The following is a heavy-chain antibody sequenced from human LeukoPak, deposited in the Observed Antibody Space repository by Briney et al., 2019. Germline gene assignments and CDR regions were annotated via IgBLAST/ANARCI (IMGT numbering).Heavy chain of an antibody. CDR2: ISYDGSNK. Sequence: GGSLRLSCAASGFTFSSYAMHWVRQAPGKGLEWVAVISYDGSNKYYADSVKGRFTISRDNSKNSLYLQMNSLRAEDTAVYYCARWYYDSSGYYLDYWGQGTLVTVSS. CDR3: ARWYYDSSGYYLDY. CDR1: GFTFSSYA. V-gene: IGHV3-30-3*01. D-gene: IGHD3-22*01. J-gene: IGHJ4*02.